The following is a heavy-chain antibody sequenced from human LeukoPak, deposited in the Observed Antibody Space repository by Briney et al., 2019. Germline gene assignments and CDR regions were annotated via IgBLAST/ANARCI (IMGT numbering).Heavy chain of an antibody. D-gene: IGHD3-10*01. V-gene: IGHV4-4*07. CDR3: ARFGGFGELPKPFDY. CDR2: IYTSGST. Sequence: PSETLSLTCTVSGASISSYFYIWIRQLAGRGLEWIGRIYTSGSTKYNPSLKSRVTMSVDTSKNQFSLKLSSVTAADTAVYYCARFGGFGELPKPFDYWGQGTLVTVSS. CDR1: GASISSYF. J-gene: IGHJ4*02.